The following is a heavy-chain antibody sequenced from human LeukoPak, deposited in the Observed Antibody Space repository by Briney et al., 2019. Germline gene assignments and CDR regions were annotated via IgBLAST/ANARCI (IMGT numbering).Heavy chain of an antibody. CDR1: GXSISSGGYY. D-gene: IGHD3-10*01. J-gene: IGHJ4*02. V-gene: IGHV4-31*03. CDR3: AGFSPSLLWFGESNQQPSAETLDY. CDR2: IYYSGST. Sequence: SETLSLTCTVSGXSISSGGYYWSWIRQHPGKGLEWIGYIYYSGSTYYNPSLKSRVTISVDTSKNQFSLKLSSVTAADTAVYYCAGFSPSLLWFGESNQQPSAETLDYWGQGTLVTVSS.